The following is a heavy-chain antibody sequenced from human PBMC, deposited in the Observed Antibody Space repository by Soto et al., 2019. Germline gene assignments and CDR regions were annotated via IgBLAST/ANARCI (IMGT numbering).Heavy chain of an antibody. V-gene: IGHV4-59*01. J-gene: IGHJ6*03. Sequence: SEALSLTCTVSGGSIISYYWSWILQPPWKGLEWIGYIYYSGSTNYNPSLKSRVTISVDTSKNQFSLKLSSVTAADTAVYYCARVNHTMVRGVINDYYYYMDVWGKGTTVTVSS. CDR3: ARVNHTMVRGVINDYYYYMDV. D-gene: IGHD3-10*01. CDR2: IYYSGST. CDR1: GGSIISYY.